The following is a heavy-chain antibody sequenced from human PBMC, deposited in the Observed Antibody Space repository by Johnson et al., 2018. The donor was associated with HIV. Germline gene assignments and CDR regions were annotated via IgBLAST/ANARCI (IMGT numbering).Heavy chain of an antibody. D-gene: IGHD6-13*01. CDR1: GFAVIKNY. V-gene: IGHV3-66*01. Sequence: VQLVESGGGLVQPGGSLRLSCAASGFAVIKNYLTWVRQAPGKGLEWVSIIYSGGNTYYADSVKGRFTISRDNSKNSLFLQMNSLRVEDTAVYYCARSGGYPNAFDMWGQGTLVTVPA. CDR2: IYSGGNT. CDR3: ARSGGYPNAFDM. J-gene: IGHJ3*02.